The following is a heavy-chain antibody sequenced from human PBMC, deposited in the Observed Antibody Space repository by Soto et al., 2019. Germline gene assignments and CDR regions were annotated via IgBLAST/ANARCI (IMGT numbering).Heavy chain of an antibody. Sequence: SVKVSCKASGFTFTSSAVQWVRQARGQRLEWIGWIVVGSGNTNYAQKFQERVTITRDMSTSTAYMELSSLRSEDTAVYYCAADDYYDSSGYPDAFDIRGQGTMVTVSS. V-gene: IGHV1-58*01. CDR2: IVVGSGNT. D-gene: IGHD3-22*01. J-gene: IGHJ3*02. CDR1: GFTFTSSA. CDR3: AADDYYDSSGYPDAFDI.